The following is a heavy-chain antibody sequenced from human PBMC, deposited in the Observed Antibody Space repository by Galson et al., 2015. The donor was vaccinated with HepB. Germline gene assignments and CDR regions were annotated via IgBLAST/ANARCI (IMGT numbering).Heavy chain of an antibody. CDR1: GYTFTSYA. CDR3: ARDGGSVYYYYYYGMDV. J-gene: IGHJ6*02. V-gene: IGHV1-3*01. D-gene: IGHD2-15*01. CDR2: INAGNGNT. Sequence: SVKVSCKASGYTFTSYAMHWVRQAPGQRLEWMGWINAGNGNTKYSQKFQGRVTITRDTSASTAYMELSSLRSEDTAVYYCARDGGSVYYYYYYGMDVWGQGTTVTVSS.